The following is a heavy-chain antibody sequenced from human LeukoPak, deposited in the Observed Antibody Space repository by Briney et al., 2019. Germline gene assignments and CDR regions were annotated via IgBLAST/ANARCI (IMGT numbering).Heavy chain of an antibody. Sequence: GGSLILSCAASGFTFNDYWMHWVRQAPGKGLVWVSRIKGDGSSTTYADSVKGRFTISRDNAKNTLYLQMNSLRAEDTAVYYCARDLSYSLEYWGQGTLVTVSS. CDR3: ARDLSYSLEY. D-gene: IGHD3-10*01. V-gene: IGHV3-74*01. CDR1: GFTFNDYW. J-gene: IGHJ4*02. CDR2: IKGDGSST.